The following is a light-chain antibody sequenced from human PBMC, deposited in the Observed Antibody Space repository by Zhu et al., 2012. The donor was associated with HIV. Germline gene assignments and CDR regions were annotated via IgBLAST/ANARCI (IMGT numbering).Light chain of an antibody. J-gene: IGKJ3*01. CDR1: QSISSTY. V-gene: IGKV3-20*01. CDR3: QQYGSSPPRFT. CDR2: GAS. Sequence: ETVLTQSPGTLSLSPGERATLSCRASQSISSTYLAWYQQKPGQAPRLLIHGASIRATGIPDRFSGSGSGTDFTLTISRLEPEDFAVYYCQQYGSSPPRFTFGPGTK.